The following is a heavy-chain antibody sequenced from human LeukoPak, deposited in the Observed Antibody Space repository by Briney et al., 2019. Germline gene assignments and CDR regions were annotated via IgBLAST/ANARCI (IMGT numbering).Heavy chain of an antibody. J-gene: IGHJ4*02. Sequence: SETLSLTCTVPGGFISSSSYYWGWIRQPPGKGLEWIGSIYYSGSTYYNPSLKSRVTISVDTSKNQFSLKLSSVTAADTAVYYCARQGSGYWFTDYWGQGTLVTVSS. V-gene: IGHV4-39*01. CDR2: IYYSGST. D-gene: IGHD3-22*01. CDR1: GGFISSSSYY. CDR3: ARQGSGYWFTDY.